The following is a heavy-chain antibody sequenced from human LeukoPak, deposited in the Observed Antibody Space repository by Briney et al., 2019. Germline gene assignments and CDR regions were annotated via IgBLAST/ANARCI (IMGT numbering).Heavy chain of an antibody. Sequence: SETLSLTCTVSGASISDNFYWSWIRQSAGKGLEWIGRIYASGITTYSSSLKSRLTISVDTSKNQFSLRLSSVTAADTAVYYCALENYYDSSGYVDYWGQGTLVTVSS. CDR3: ALENYYDSSGYVDY. J-gene: IGHJ4*02. D-gene: IGHD3-22*01. V-gene: IGHV4-61*02. CDR1: GASISDNFY. CDR2: IYASGIT.